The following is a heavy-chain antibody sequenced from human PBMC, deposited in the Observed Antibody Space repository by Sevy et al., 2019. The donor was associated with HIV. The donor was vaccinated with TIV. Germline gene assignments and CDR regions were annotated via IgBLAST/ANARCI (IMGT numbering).Heavy chain of an antibody. CDR3: AKSHYTRGGYYFDY. CDR1: GFTFSSYG. CDR2: ISYDGSNK. D-gene: IGHD3-10*01. Sequence: SLRLSCAASGFTFSSYGMHWVRQAPGKGLEWVAVISYDGSNKYYADSVKGRFTISRDNSKNTLYLQMNSLRAEDTAVYYCAKSHYTRGGYYFDYWGQGTLVTVSS. V-gene: IGHV3-30*18. J-gene: IGHJ4*02.